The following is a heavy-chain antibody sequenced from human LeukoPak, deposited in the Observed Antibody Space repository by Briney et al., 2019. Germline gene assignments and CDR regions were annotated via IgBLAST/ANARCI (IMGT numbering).Heavy chain of an antibody. CDR3: ARGGRYYYGNWFDP. CDR2: IYYSGST. D-gene: IGHD3-10*01. V-gene: IGHV4-31*03. Sequence: SETLSLTCTVSGGSISSGGYYWSWIRQHPGKGLEWIGYIYYSGSTYYNPSLKSRVTISVDTSKNQFSLKLSSVTAANTAVYYCARGGRYYYGNWFDPWGQGTLVTVSS. J-gene: IGHJ5*02. CDR1: GGSISSGGYY.